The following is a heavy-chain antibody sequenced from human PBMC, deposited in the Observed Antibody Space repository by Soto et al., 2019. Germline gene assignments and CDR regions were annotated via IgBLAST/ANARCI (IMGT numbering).Heavy chain of an antibody. CDR3: ARDFAYFDS. Sequence: QVQLQESGPGLVKPSETLSLTCTVSGGSFTSGSYSWSWIRQPPGKGLEWIAYVYHTGRTSYNPSLKSRVSISMDTSKNQFSLNLDSVTAADTAVYFCARDFAYFDSWGQGTLVTVSS. J-gene: IGHJ4*02. CDR1: GGSFTSGSYS. CDR2: VYHTGRT. V-gene: IGHV4-61*01. D-gene: IGHD3-3*01.